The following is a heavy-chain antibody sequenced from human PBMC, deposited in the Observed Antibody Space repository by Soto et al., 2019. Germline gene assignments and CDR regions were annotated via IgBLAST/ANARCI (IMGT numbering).Heavy chain of an antibody. V-gene: IGHV4-30-4*01. CDR3: ARGNPQTTITSFDY. Sequence: PSETLSLTCTVSRGSISSMDYYWSWIRQPPGEGLEWIGYIYYSGSTYYNSYLKSRVTISVDTSKNQFSLKMNSVTAADTAVYYCARGNPQTTITSFDYWGQGTLVTVSS. CDR1: RGSISSMDYY. J-gene: IGHJ4*02. D-gene: IGHD4-4*01. CDR2: IYYSGST.